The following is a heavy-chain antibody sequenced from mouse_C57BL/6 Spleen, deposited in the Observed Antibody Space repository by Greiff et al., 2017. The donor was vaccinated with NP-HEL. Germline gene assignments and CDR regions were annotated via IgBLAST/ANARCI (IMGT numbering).Heavy chain of an antibody. Sequence: VQLQQSGAELAKPGASVKLSCKASGYTFTSYWMHWVKQRPGQGLEWIGYINPSSGYTKYNQKFKDKATLTADKSSSTAYMQLSSLTYEDSAVYYCARRERIYDGYYDYAMDYWGQGTSVTVSS. V-gene: IGHV1-7*01. CDR2: INPSSGYT. D-gene: IGHD2-3*01. J-gene: IGHJ4*01. CDR3: ARRERIYDGYYDYAMDY. CDR1: GYTFTSYW.